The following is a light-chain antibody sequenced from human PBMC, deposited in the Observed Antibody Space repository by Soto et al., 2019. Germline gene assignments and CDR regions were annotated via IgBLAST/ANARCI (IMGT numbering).Light chain of an antibody. CDR1: SSNIGSTYD. J-gene: IGLJ1*01. V-gene: IGLV1-40*01. CDR3: QSYDDSLSVHYV. Sequence: QSVLTQPPSVSGAPGQRVTISCTGSSSNIGSTYDVQWYQQLPGTAPKLLIHGNTDRPSGVPDRFSGSKSGTSASLAITGLQGNDWAYYLCQSYDDSLSVHYVFGTGTKLTVL. CDR2: GNT.